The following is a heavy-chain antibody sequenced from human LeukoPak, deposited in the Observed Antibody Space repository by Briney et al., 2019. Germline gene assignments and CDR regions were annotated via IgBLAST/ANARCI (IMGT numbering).Heavy chain of an antibody. D-gene: IGHD2-2*01. J-gene: IGHJ6*02. V-gene: IGHV4-61*01. Sequence: PSETLSPTCTVSGGSVSSGSYYWSWIRQPPGKGLEWIGYIYYSGGTNYNPSLKSRVTISVDTSKNQFSLKLSSVTAADTAVYYCAREYCSSTSCYDRYYYGMDVWGQGTTVTVSS. CDR3: AREYCSSTSCYDRYYYGMDV. CDR1: GGSVSSGSYY. CDR2: IYYSGGT.